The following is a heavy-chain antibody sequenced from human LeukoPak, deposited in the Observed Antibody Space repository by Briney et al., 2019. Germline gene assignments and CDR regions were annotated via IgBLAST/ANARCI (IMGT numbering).Heavy chain of an antibody. CDR2: IKEDGNEK. Sequence: QPGGSLRLSCAASGFSFSNYWMTWVRQAPGKGLEWVAHIKEDGNEKYYVDSVKGRFTISRDNAKNSLYLQMNSLRAEDTAVYYCVRNIALGSHYWGQGTLVTVSS. J-gene: IGHJ4*02. CDR3: VRNIALGSHY. V-gene: IGHV3-7*03. CDR1: GFSFSNYW. D-gene: IGHD2/OR15-2a*01.